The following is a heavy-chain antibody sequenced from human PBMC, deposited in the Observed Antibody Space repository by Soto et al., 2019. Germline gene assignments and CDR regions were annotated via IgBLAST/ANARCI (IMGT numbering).Heavy chain of an antibody. Sequence: GGSLRLSCAASGFTFSSYAMHWVRQAPGKGLEWVAVISYDGSNKYYADSVKGRFIISRDGSKNTVYLQMNSLRAEDTAVYYCAKAVNSDYIGFPDDHWGQGTQVTVSS. V-gene: IGHV3-30-3*01. CDR1: GFTFSSYA. D-gene: IGHD4-4*01. CDR3: AKAVNSDYIGFPDDH. CDR2: ISYDGSNK. J-gene: IGHJ4*02.